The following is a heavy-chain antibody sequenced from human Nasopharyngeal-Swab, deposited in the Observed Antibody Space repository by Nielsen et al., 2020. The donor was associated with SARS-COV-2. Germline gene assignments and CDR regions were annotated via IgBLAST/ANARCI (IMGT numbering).Heavy chain of an antibody. CDR2: IDGDGSIT. J-gene: IGHJ6*02. CDR3: VREGTSWSRKNNFYYYFGLDF. CDR1: GFTFSSYW. V-gene: IGHV3-74*01. Sequence: GESLKISCAASGFTFSSYWMHWVRLAPGKGLVWVARIDGDGSITNYADSVEGRFGISGDNAKNTVYLQMNSLRDEDTAVYYCVREGTSWSRKNNFYYYFGLDFWGRGTTVIVSS. D-gene: IGHD2-8*01.